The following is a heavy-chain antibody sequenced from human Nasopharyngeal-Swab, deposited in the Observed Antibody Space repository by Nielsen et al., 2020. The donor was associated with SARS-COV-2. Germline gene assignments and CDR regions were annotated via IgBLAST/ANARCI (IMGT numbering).Heavy chain of an antibody. CDR2: ISYDGSNK. J-gene: IGHJ4*02. D-gene: IGHD6-13*01. CDR3: AKMAGYSSSWYGSSLIDY. CDR1: GFSFRSYG. V-gene: IGHV3-30*18. Sequence: GGSLRLSCAASGFSFRSYGMNWVRQAPGKGLEWVAVISYDGSNKYYADSVKGRFTISRDNSKNTLYLQMNSLRAEDTAVYYCAKMAGYSSSWYGSSLIDYWGQGTLVTVSS.